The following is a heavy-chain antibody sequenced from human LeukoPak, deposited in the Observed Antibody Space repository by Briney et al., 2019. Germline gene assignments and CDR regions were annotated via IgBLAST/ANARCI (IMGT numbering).Heavy chain of an antibody. Sequence: SETLSLTCTVSGGSISSYYWSWIRQPPGKGLEWIGYIYYSGSTNYSPSLKSRVTISVDTSKNHFSLKLSSVTAADTAVYYCARTRSYYDPFDCWGQGTLVTVSS. CDR1: GGSISSYY. J-gene: IGHJ4*02. D-gene: IGHD3-22*01. CDR3: ARTRSYYDPFDC. CDR2: IYYSGST. V-gene: IGHV4-59*01.